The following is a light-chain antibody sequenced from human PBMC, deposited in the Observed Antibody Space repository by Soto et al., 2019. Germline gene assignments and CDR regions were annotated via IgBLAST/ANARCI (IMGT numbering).Light chain of an antibody. CDR2: GAS. J-gene: IGKJ5*01. Sequence: EIVLTQSPGTLSLSPGERATLSCRASQSVSSSYLAWYQQKPGQAPRLLIYGASSRATGIPDRFSGSGSGTDFTLTISRLEPEDFAVYYCQQYDPSPSITFGQGTRLEIK. CDR3: QQYDPSPSIT. V-gene: IGKV3-20*01. CDR1: QSVSSSY.